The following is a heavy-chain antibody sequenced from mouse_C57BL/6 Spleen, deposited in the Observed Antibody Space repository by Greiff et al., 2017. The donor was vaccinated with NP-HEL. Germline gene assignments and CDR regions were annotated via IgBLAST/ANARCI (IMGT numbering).Heavy chain of an antibody. CDR2: ISYSGST. Sequence: EVKLMESGPGLAKPSQTLSLTCSVTGYSITSDYWNWIRKFPGNKLEYMGYISYSGSTYYNPSLKSRISITRDTSKNQYYLQLNSVTTEDTATYYCARYSTTVVAPYWYFDVWGTGTTVTVSS. J-gene: IGHJ1*03. V-gene: IGHV3-8*01. D-gene: IGHD1-1*01. CDR3: ARYSTTVVAPYWYFDV. CDR1: GYSITSDY.